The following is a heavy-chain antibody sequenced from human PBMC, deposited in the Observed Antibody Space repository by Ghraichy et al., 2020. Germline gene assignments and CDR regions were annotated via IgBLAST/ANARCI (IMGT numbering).Heavy chain of an antibody. CDR1: GFTFTDYG. CDR3: AKEVTPNYLDP. D-gene: IGHD3-10*01. J-gene: IGHJ5*02. V-gene: IGHV3-30*02. CDR2: MWHDGSDK. Sequence: GSLRLSCKASGFTFTDYGMHWVRQAPGKGLEWVAFMWHDGSDKNYAESVKGRFTVSRDISKNTLYLQMNSLRGEDTAMYYCAKEVTPNYLDPWGQETLVIVSS.